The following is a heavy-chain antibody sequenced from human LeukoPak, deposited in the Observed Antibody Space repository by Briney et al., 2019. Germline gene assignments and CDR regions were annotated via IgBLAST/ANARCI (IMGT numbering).Heavy chain of an antibody. V-gene: IGHV1-18*01. CDR1: GYTCINYG. Sequence: ASVKVSLKSSGYTCINYGISWVRPAPGQGLEGVGWIRAENSNTGYVENLQGRVPMTTDTSSSTVYMELRSRRPDDTAVYYCARVGYSSSYDAFDIWGQGTMVTVPS. CDR2: IRAENSNT. J-gene: IGHJ3*02. CDR3: ARVGYSSSYDAFDI. D-gene: IGHD6-6*01.